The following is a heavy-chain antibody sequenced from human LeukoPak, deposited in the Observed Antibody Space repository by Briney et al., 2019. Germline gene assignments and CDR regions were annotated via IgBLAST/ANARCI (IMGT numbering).Heavy chain of an antibody. CDR2: IYHDGRI. CDR3: ARDTSPGITGTY. D-gene: IGHD1-20*01. V-gene: IGHV4-38-2*02. J-gene: IGHJ4*02. CDR1: GYSISSGYY. Sequence: SETLSLTCSVSGYSISSGYYWGWIRQPPGKGLEWIGSIYHDGRIDYSPSLKSRLTISADRSKGQFSLKLSSVTAADTAMYYCARDTSPGITGTYWGQGTLVTVSS.